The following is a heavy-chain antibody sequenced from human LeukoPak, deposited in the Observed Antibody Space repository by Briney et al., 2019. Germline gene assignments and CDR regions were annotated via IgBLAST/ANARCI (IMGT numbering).Heavy chain of an antibody. D-gene: IGHD5-18*01. CDR3: ARGPAMVDY. CDR2: INHSGST. J-gene: IGHJ4*02. Sequence: KASETLSLTCAVYGGSFSGYYWSWIRQPPGKGLEWIGEINHSGSTNYNPSLKSRVTISVDTSKNQFSLKLSSVTAADTTVYYCARGPAMVDYWGQGTLVTVPS. CDR1: GGSFSGYY. V-gene: IGHV4-34*01.